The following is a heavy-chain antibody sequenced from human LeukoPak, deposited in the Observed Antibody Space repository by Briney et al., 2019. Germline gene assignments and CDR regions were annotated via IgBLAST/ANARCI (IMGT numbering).Heavy chain of an antibody. Sequence: TGGSLRLSCAASGFTFSNAWMSWVRQAPGKGLEWVGSIKSKTDGGTTDYAAPVKGRFTISRDDSKNTLYLQMNSLKTEDTAVYYCTTGPVVPAAKAKIAPMDVWGKGTTVTVSS. CDR1: GFTFSNAW. J-gene: IGHJ6*04. CDR3: TTGPVVPAAKAKIAPMDV. V-gene: IGHV3-15*01. CDR2: IKSKTDGGTT. D-gene: IGHD2-2*01.